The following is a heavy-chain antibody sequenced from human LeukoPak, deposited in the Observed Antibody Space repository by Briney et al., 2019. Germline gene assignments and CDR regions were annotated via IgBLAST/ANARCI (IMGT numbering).Heavy chain of an antibody. CDR1: GFTFSTYG. CDR3: VKVDPVRGVSDY. CDR2: ISYDGSNK. J-gene: IGHJ4*02. D-gene: IGHD3-10*01. Sequence: GGSLRLSCAASGFTFSTYGMPWVRQAPGKGLEWVAVISYDGSNKFYADSVKGRFSISRDNSKNTLYLQMNSLRAEDTALYYCVKVDPVRGVSDYWGQGTLVTVSS. V-gene: IGHV3-30*18.